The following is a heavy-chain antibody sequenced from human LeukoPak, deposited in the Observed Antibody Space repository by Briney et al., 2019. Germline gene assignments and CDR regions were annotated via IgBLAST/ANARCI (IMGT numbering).Heavy chain of an antibody. CDR1: GYTLTELS. CDR2: FDPEDGET. Sequence: EASVKVSRKVSGYTLTELSMHWVRQAPGKGLEWMGGFDPEDGETIYAQKFQGRVTMTEDTSTDTAYMELSSLRSEDTAVYYCATEPGKTAMVKSWGQGTLVTVSS. V-gene: IGHV1-24*01. CDR3: ATEPGKTAMVKS. D-gene: IGHD5-18*01. J-gene: IGHJ4*02.